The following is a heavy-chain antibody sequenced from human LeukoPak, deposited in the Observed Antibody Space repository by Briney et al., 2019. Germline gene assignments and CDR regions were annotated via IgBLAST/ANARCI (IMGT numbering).Heavy chain of an antibody. J-gene: IGHJ3*02. V-gene: IGHV1-8*01. CDR1: GYTFTSYD. Sequence: ASVKVSCKASGYTFTSYDINWVRQATGQGLEWMGWMNPNSGNTGYAQKFQGRVTTTRNTSISTAYMELSSLRSEDTAVYYCARELHRNWGSAFDIWGRGTMVTVSS. D-gene: IGHD7-27*01. CDR2: MNPNSGNT. CDR3: ARELHRNWGSAFDI.